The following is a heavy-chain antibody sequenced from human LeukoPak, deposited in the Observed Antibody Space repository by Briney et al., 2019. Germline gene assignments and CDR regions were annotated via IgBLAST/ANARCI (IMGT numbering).Heavy chain of an antibody. D-gene: IGHD3-22*01. J-gene: IGHJ5*02. V-gene: IGHV4-38-2*01. Sequence: SETLSLTCVVSGYSISSGYYWGWIRQPPGKGLEWIGSIYHSGSTYYNPSLKSRVTISVDTSKNQFSLKLSSVTAADTAVYYCARLMGDYYDSSGSNWFDPWGQGTLVTVSS. CDR3: ARLMGDYYDSSGSNWFDP. CDR2: IYHSGST. CDR1: GYSISSGYY.